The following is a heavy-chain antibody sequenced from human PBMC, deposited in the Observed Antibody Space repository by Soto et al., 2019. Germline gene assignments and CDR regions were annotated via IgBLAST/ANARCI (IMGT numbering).Heavy chain of an antibody. CDR2: IKQDGSEK. CDR1: GFTFSSYW. Sequence: GGSLRLSCAASGFTFSSYWMSWVRQAPGKGLEWVANIKQDGSEKYYVDSVKGRFTISRDNAKNSLHLQMNSLRAEDTAVYYCARDLYSSPFAFDYWGQGTLVTVSS. CDR3: ARDLYSSPFAFDY. V-gene: IGHV3-7*01. D-gene: IGHD5-18*01. J-gene: IGHJ4*02.